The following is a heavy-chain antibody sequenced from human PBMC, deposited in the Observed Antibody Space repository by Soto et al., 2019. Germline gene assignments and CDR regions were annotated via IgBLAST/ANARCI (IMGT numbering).Heavy chain of an antibody. V-gene: IGHV3-23*01. CDR3: AMGLAAAGPFDY. CDR2: ISGSGGTT. Sequence: GGSLRLSCAASGFTFSSSAMSWVRQAPGKGLEWVSAISGSGGTTFYADSVKGRFTISRDNSKNTLFLQMTSLRAEDTAAYYCAMGLAAAGPFDYWGQGTLVTVSS. CDR1: GFTFSSSA. J-gene: IGHJ4*02. D-gene: IGHD6-13*01.